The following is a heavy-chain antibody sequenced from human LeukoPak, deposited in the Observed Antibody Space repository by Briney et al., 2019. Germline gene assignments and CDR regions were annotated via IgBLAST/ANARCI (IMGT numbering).Heavy chain of an antibody. CDR3: ARFSRMTWTLFDY. D-gene: IGHD3/OR15-3a*01. CDR1: GYTFTGYY. CDR2: INPNSGGT. V-gene: IGHV1-2*02. J-gene: IGHJ4*02. Sequence: PGGSLRLSCAASGYTFTGYYMHGVRQAPGQGLEWMGWINPNSGGTNYAQKFQGRVTMTRDTSISTAYMELSRLRSDDTAVYYCARFSRMTWTLFDYWGQGTLVTVSS.